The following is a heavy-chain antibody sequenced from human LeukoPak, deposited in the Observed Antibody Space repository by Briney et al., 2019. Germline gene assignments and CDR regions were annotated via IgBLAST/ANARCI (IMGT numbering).Heavy chain of an antibody. CDR1: GYTFIDYY. V-gene: IGHV1-2*02. D-gene: IGHD3-3*01. CDR3: ARGSGDFWSGYEDNWFDP. Sequence: ASVKVPCKASGYTFIDYYIHWVRQAPGQGLEWMGWIDPNSGGPHCTQKFQGRVTMTRDTSISTAYMELSGLTSDDTAVYYCARGSGDFWSGYEDNWFDPWGQGTLVTVSS. J-gene: IGHJ5*02. CDR2: IDPNSGGP.